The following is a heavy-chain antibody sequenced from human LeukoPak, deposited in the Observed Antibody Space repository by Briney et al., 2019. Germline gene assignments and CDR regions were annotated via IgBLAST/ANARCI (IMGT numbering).Heavy chain of an antibody. Sequence: SETLSLTCAVSGGSISSGGYSWSWIRQPPGKGLEWIGYIYHSGSTYYNPSLKSRVTISVDRSKNQFSLKLSSVTAADTAVYYCARASVDASNWITMIVENAFDIWGQGTMVTVSS. V-gene: IGHV4-30-2*01. CDR3: ARASVDASNWITMIVENAFDI. D-gene: IGHD3-22*01. CDR2: IYHSGST. J-gene: IGHJ3*02. CDR1: GGSISSGGYS.